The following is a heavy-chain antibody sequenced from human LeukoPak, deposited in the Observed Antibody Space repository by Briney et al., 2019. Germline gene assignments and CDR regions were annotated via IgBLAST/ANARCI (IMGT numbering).Heavy chain of an antibody. CDR1: GLSFSGYA. D-gene: IGHD6-13*01. CDR2: ISGSGAST. CDR3: AKGSRGYTNYYFDY. Sequence: GGSLRLSCESSGLSFSGYAMNWFGKAQGKGLEWASSISGSGASTFYADSVKGRFTISKDTSSSTVCLQMNSLRAEDTAVYYCAKGSRGYTNYYFDYWGQGSLVTVSS. V-gene: IGHV3-23*01. J-gene: IGHJ4*02.